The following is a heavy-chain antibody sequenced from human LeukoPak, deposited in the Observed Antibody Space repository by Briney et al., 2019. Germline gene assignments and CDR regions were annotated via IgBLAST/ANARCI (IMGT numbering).Heavy chain of an antibody. J-gene: IGHJ4*02. CDR3: TRDSQGSGIYSVDY. V-gene: IGHV3-7*05. CDR2: IKHDGSEK. Sequence: GGSLRLSCAASGFTLSSYWMSWVRQAPGKGLEWVANIKHDGSEKYHVDSVKGRFTISRDNAENSLFLQMNSLRAEDTAVYWCTRDSQGSGIYSVDYWGQGTLVTVSS. CDR1: GFTLSSYW. D-gene: IGHD3-10*01.